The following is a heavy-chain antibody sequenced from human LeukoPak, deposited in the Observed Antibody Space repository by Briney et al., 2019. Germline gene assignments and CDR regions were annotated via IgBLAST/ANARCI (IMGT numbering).Heavy chain of an antibody. CDR2: INHSGST. D-gene: IGHD3-22*01. CDR3: ARLSTTPYYYDSSGYYLDY. CDR1: GGSFSGYY. Sequence: SETLSLTCAVYGGSFSGYYWSWIRQPPGKGLEWIGEINHSGSTNYNPSLKSRVTISEDTSKNQFSLKLSSVTAADTAVYYCARLSTTPYYYDSSGYYLDYWGQGTLVTVSS. V-gene: IGHV4-34*01. J-gene: IGHJ4*02.